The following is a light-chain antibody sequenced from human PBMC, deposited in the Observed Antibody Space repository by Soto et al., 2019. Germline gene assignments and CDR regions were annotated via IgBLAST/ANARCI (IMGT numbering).Light chain of an antibody. CDR3: QHRVNGPT. J-gene: IGKJ4*01. CDR1: QSVNNY. V-gene: IGKV3-11*01. Sequence: IVLPQSPATLSLSPGERATLSCRAAQSVNNYLGWYQQKSGQAPRLLISDVSRRAAGIPGRFSGSGSGTDFTLTISSLEPEDFAVYYCQHRVNGPTFGGGTKVEIK. CDR2: DVS.